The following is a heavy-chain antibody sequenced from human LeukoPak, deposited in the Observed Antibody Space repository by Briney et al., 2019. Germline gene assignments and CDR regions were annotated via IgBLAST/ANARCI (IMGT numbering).Heavy chain of an antibody. CDR2: IISSVNYI. Sequence: GGSLRLSCAASGFSFSSYSMNWVRQAPGKGLEWVSSIISSVNYIYYADSVKGRFTISRDNAKNSLYLQTNSLRAEDTAVYYCARDSKGYCSSTSCYKVYWGQGALVTVSS. D-gene: IGHD2-2*02. CDR1: GFSFSSYS. V-gene: IGHV3-21*01. CDR3: ARDSKGYCSSTSCYKVY. J-gene: IGHJ4*02.